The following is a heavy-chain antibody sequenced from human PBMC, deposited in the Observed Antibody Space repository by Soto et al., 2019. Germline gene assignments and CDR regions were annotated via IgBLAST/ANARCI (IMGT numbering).Heavy chain of an antibody. V-gene: IGHV4-34*01. CDR3: AREAGVLRYSPDAFDI. J-gene: IGHJ3*02. CDR2: INHSGST. Sequence: QVQLQQWGAGLLKPSETLSRTCAVYGGSFSGYYWSWIRQPPGKGLEWIGEINHSGSTNYNPSLKSRVTISVDTSKNQFSLKLSSVTAADTAVYYCAREAGVLRYSPDAFDIWGQGTMVTVSS. D-gene: IGHD3-9*01. CDR1: GGSFSGYY.